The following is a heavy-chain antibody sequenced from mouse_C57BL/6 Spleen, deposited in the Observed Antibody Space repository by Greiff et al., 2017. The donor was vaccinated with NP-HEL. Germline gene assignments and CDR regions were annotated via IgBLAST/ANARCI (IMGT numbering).Heavy chain of an antibody. V-gene: IGHV3-6*01. D-gene: IGHD6-1*01. CDR2: ISYDGSN. CDR3: AREDASFAMDY. Sequence: EVQLQESGPGLVKPSQSLSLTCSVTGYSITSGYYWNWIRQFPGNKLEWMGYISYDGSNNYNPSLKNRISITRDTSKNQFFLKLNSVTTEDTATYYCAREDASFAMDYWGQGTSVTVSS. CDR1: GYSITSGYY. J-gene: IGHJ4*01.